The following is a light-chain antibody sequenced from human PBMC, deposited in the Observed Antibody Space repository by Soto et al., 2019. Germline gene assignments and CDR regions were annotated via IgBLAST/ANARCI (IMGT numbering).Light chain of an antibody. Sequence: EIVMTQSPATLSASLGERATLSCRASQSVSSNLAWYQQKPGEAPRLLIYGASTRATGIPARFSGSGSGTEFTLPISSLQSEDFAVYYYQQYNNWPGTFGQGTRLEIK. V-gene: IGKV3-15*01. CDR2: GAS. CDR3: QQYNNWPGT. CDR1: QSVSSN. J-gene: IGKJ5*01.